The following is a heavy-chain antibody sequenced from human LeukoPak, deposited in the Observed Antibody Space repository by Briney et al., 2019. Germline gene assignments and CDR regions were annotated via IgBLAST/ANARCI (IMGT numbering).Heavy chain of an antibody. CDR3: ARGYCSSTSCYFDY. V-gene: IGHV3-20*04. D-gene: IGHD2-2*01. CDR1: GFTFSSYW. J-gene: IGHJ4*02. Sequence: GGSLRLSCAASGFTFSSYWMSWVRQAPGKGLEWVSGINWNGGSTGYADSVKGRFTISRDNAKNSLYLQMNSLRAEDTALYYCARGYCSSTSCYFDYWGQGTLVTVSS. CDR2: INWNGGST.